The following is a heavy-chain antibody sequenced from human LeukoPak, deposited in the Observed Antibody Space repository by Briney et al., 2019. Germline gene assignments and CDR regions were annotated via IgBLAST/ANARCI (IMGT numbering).Heavy chain of an antibody. CDR1: GHTFTGYY. V-gene: IGHV1-2*06. D-gene: IGHD2-2*01. CDR3: ARDLWYCSSTSCYRAPGY. CDR2: INPNSGGT. J-gene: IGHJ4*02. Sequence: GASVKVSCKASGHTFTGYYMHWVRQAPGQGLEWMGRINPNSGGTNYAQKFQGRVTMTRDTSISTAYMELSRLRSDDTAVYYCARDLWYCSSTSCYRAPGYWGQGTLVTVSS.